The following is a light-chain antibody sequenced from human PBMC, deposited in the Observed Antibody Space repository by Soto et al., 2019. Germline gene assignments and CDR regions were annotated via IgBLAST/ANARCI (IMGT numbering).Light chain of an antibody. CDR3: QQSVKLPYT. Sequence: DIQMTQSPSSLSASVGDRVIITCQASQDISNYLNWYQQKPGKAPELLIYDASNLETGVPSRFSGSGSGTDFTFTISSLQPDDFATYCCQQSVKLPYTFGQGTKLDIK. V-gene: IGKV1-33*01. J-gene: IGKJ2*01. CDR1: QDISNY. CDR2: DAS.